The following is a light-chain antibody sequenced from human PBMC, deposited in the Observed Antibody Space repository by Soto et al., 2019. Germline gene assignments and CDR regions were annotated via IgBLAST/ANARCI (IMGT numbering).Light chain of an antibody. CDR3: RQTHSGPLT. CDR1: ETISRS. Sequence: DIQMTQSPSSLSASVGDRGTITCRASETISRSLNWFQQKPGKAPKLLIYAASILQNEVPSRFSGSGSGTDFTLSITSLQFEDFATYYCRQTHSGPLTFGQGTRLEI. CDR2: AAS. V-gene: IGKV1-39*01. J-gene: IGKJ5*01.